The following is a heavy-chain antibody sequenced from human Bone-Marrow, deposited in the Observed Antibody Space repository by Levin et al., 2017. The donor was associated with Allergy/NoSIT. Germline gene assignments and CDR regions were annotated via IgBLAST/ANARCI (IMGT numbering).Heavy chain of an antibody. CDR3: AKERGTATTASTNWYFDL. CDR1: GFTLSSYG. V-gene: IGHV3-30*18. J-gene: IGHJ2*01. D-gene: IGHD4-11*01. CDR2: ISHDGSNK. Sequence: GGSLRLSCASSGFTLSSYGMHWVRQAPGKGLEWVAVISHDGSNKYYADSVKGRFTISRDNSKNTLYLQMNSLRAEDTAVYYCAKERGTATTASTNWYFDLWGRGTLVTVSS.